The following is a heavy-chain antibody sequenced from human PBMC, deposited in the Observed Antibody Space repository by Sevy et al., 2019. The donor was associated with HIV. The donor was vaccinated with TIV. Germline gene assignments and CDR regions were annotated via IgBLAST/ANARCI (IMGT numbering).Heavy chain of an antibody. CDR2: ISGSGGST. D-gene: IGHD2-21*02. J-gene: IGHJ4*02. CDR1: GFTFSSYA. CDR3: AKDLHIVVVTAIPQNY. V-gene: IGHV3-23*01. Sequence: GGSMRLSCAASGFTFSSYAMSWVRQAPGKGLEWVSAISGSGGSTYYADSVKGRFTISRDNSKNTLYLQMNSLRAEDTAVYYCAKDLHIVVVTAIPQNYWGQGTLVTVSS.